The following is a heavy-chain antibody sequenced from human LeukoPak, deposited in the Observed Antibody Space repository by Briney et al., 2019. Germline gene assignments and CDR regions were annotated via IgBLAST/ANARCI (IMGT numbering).Heavy chain of an antibody. Sequence: GPTQVKPTHTLSLFSTFSWFSLSTIGVGVGWIRQPPGKAVEWLTIIYSDDYKRYSPSLKSRLTITKDTSKNQVVLTMTNMDPVDTATYYCAHRDCSGGSCYSFNFDYWGQGNPGHRLL. J-gene: IGHJ4*02. V-gene: IGHV2-5*02. CDR3: AHRDCSGGSCYSFNFDY. CDR1: WFSLSTIGVG. D-gene: IGHD2-15*01. CDR2: IYSDDYK.